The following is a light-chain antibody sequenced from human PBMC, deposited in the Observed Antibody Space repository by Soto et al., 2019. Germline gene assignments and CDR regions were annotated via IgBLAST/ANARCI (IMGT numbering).Light chain of an antibody. J-gene: IGLJ1*01. V-gene: IGLV2-14*03. CDR3: TSYTSSRTYV. CDR2: DVS. CDR1: SNDVGAYNY. Sequence: QSALTQPASVSGSPGQSITVSCTGTSNDVGAYNYVSWYQQHPGTAPKLMIYDVSNRPSGVSNRFSGSKSGNTASLTISGLQAEDEDDYYCTSYTSSRTYVFGTGTKVTVL.